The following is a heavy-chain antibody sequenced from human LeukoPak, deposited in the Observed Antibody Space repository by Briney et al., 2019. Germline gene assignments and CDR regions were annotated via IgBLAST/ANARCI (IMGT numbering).Heavy chain of an antibody. V-gene: IGHV4-59*08. Sequence: SETLSLTFTVSGGSISSYYWSWIRQPPGKGLEWIGYIYYSGSTNYNPSLKSRVTISVDTSKNQFSLKLSSVTAADTAVYYCARHIEYTDWFDPWGQGTLVTVSS. CDR2: IYYSGST. J-gene: IGHJ5*02. CDR3: ARHIEYTDWFDP. D-gene: IGHD1-1*01. CDR1: GGSISSYY.